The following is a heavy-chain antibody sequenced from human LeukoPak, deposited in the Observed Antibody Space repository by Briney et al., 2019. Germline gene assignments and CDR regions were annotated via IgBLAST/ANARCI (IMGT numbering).Heavy chain of an antibody. Sequence: PGGSLRLSYAASGFTFDDYAMHWVRQAPGKGLEWVSGISWNSGSIGYADSVKGRFTISRDNAKNSLYLQMNSLRAEDTALYYCAKAKGHDYGDYLDYWGQGTLVTVSS. CDR2: ISWNSGSI. V-gene: IGHV3-9*01. J-gene: IGHJ4*02. CDR3: AKAKGHDYGDYLDY. D-gene: IGHD4-17*01. CDR1: GFTFDDYA.